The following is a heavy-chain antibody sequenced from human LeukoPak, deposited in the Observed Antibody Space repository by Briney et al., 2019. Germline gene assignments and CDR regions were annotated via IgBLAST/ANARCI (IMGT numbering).Heavy chain of an antibody. Sequence: GGSLRLSCAASGFTFSTYWMNWARQAPGKGLEWVANIKQDGSQKYYVDSVKGRFTISRDNSKNTLYLQMNSLRAEDTAVYYCAKDPHSDWIFASYGMDVWGQGTAVTVSS. CDR2: IKQDGSQK. CDR1: GFTFSTYW. V-gene: IGHV3-7*01. J-gene: IGHJ6*02. CDR3: AKDPHSDWIFASYGMDV. D-gene: IGHD3/OR15-3a*01.